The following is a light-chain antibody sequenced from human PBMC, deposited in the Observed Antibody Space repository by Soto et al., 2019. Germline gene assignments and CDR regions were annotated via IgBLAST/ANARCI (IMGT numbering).Light chain of an antibody. Sequence: QSALTQPRSVSGSPGQSVTISCTGTSSDVGGYNYVSWYQQHPGKAPKLMIFEVSNRPSGVSYRFSGSKSGNTASLTISGLQAEDEADYYCSSYTSSSTLYVFGSGTKLTVL. V-gene: IGLV2-14*01. CDR2: EVS. CDR3: SSYTSSSTLYV. J-gene: IGLJ1*01. CDR1: SSDVGGYNY.